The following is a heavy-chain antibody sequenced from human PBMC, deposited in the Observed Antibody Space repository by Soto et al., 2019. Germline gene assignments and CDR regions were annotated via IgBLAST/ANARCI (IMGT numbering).Heavy chain of an antibody. CDR3: ARDLSDYYDSSGYYFPPLY. J-gene: IGHJ4*02. Sequence: ASVKVSCNASGGTFSSYAISWVRQAPGRGLEWMGGIIPIFGTANYAQKFQGRVTITADESTRTAYMELSSLRSEDTAVYYCARDLSDYYDSSGYYFPPLYWGQGTLVTVSS. D-gene: IGHD3-22*01. V-gene: IGHV1-69*13. CDR1: GGTFSSYA. CDR2: IIPIFGTA.